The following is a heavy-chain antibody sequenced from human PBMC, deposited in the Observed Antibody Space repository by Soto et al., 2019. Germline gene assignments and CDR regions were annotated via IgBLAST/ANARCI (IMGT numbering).Heavy chain of an antibody. CDR1: GGSIGRSTYY. J-gene: IGHJ4*01. CDR2: INYSGST. V-gene: IGHV4-39*01. Sequence: SETLSLTCTVPGGSIGRSTYYWGWIRRSPGKGLEWIGSINYSGSTYYNPSLKSRVTVSVDTSRSDFSLRLTSVTAADTAVYYRARHVVLLTIGGVRGYFDYWGHGTLVTVSS. D-gene: IGHD3-16*01. CDR3: ARHVVLLTIGGVRGYFDY.